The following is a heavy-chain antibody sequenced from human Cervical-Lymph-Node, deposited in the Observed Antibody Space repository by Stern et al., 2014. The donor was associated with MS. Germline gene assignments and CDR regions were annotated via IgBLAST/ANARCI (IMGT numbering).Heavy chain of an antibody. J-gene: IGHJ5*02. CDR2: IYYSGST. CDR1: GGSISSYY. CDR3: ARDLGRAAGTDWFDP. V-gene: IGHV4-59*01. D-gene: IGHD6-13*01. Sequence: VQLVESRPGLVTPSETLSLTCTVSGGSISSYYWSWIRQPPGKGLEWIGYIYYSGSTNYNPSLKSRVTISVDTSKNQFSLKLSSVTAADTAVYYCARDLGRAAGTDWFDPWGQGTLVTVSS.